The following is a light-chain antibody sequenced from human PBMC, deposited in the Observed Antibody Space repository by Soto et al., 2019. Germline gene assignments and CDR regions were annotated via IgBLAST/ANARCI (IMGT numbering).Light chain of an antibody. CDR2: DAS. CDR3: QQYGSAPFT. V-gene: IGKV3-20*01. Sequence: EIVLTQSPGILSLSPGERATLSCRASQSVSSNYLAWYQQKPGQAPRLLILDASSRAAGIPDSFSGSGSGTDFTLTISRLEPEDFAVYYCQQYGSAPFTFGPGTKVDIK. J-gene: IGKJ3*01. CDR1: QSVSSNY.